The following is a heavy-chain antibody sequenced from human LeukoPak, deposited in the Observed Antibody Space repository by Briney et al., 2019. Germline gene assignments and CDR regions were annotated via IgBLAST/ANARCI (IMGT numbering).Heavy chain of an antibody. CDR2: MNPNSGNT. Sequence: ASVKVSCKASGYTFTSYDINRVRQATGQGLEWMGWMNPNSGNTGYAQKFQGRVTMTRNTSISTAYMELSSLRSEDTAVYYCARAGGYCGRISCPYYFDYWGQGSLVAVSS. CDR1: GYTFTSYD. D-gene: IGHD2-15*01. CDR3: ARAGGYCGRISCPYYFDY. V-gene: IGHV1-8*01. J-gene: IGHJ4*02.